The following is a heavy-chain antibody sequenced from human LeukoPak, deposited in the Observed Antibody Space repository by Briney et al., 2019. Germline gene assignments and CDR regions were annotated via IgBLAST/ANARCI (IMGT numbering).Heavy chain of an antibody. J-gene: IGHJ6*02. CDR3: ARGEGRYCSSTSCYQGHYYYGMDV. CDR1: GGSIRSYY. V-gene: IGHV4-59*01. Sequence: SETLSLTCTVSGGSIRSYYWSWIRQPPGKGLEWIGYIYYSGSTNYNPSLKSRVTISVDTSKNQFSLKLSSVTAADTAVYYCARGEGRYCSSTSCYQGHYYYGMDVWGQGTTVTVSS. D-gene: IGHD2-2*01. CDR2: IYYSGST.